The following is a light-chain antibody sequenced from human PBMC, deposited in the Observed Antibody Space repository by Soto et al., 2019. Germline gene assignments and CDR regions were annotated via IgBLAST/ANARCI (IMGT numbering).Light chain of an antibody. J-gene: IGKJ5*01. Sequence: DLQMTQSPSSLSASVGDRVTITCRASQSISSYLHWYQQKPGKAPKVLIYAASSLQSWVPSRFSGSGSGTDFTLTISSLQPEDFATYYCQQSYSTPITFGQGTRLEIK. CDR1: QSISSY. CDR3: QQSYSTPIT. CDR2: AAS. V-gene: IGKV1-39*01.